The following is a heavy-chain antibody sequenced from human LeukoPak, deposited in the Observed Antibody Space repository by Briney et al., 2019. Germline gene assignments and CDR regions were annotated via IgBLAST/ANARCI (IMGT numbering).Heavy chain of an antibody. D-gene: IGHD2-21*02. J-gene: IGHJ4*02. CDR2: ITASGDRT. V-gene: IGHV3-23*01. CDR1: GFTFSDYV. Sequence: GGSLRLSCAASGFTFSDYVMIWVRQAPGKGLEWVSGITASGDRTFYGDSVRGRFTMSRDNSKNTVDLQMNNLRVDDTAIYYCAKDHANTPVVTNWGQGILVSVSS. CDR3: AKDHANTPVVTN.